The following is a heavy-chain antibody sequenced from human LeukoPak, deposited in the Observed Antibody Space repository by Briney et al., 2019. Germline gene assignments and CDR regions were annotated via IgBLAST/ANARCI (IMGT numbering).Heavy chain of an antibody. Sequence: SETLSLTCTVSGGSISSYYWSWIRQPPGKGLEWIGYIYTSGSTNYTPSLKSRVTISVDTSKNQFSLKLSSVTAADTAVYYCASSGRHYDSSGYYPNWFDPWGQGTLVTVSS. J-gene: IGHJ5*02. CDR2: IYTSGST. CDR1: GGSISSYY. V-gene: IGHV4-4*09. D-gene: IGHD3-22*01. CDR3: ASSGRHYDSSGYYPNWFDP.